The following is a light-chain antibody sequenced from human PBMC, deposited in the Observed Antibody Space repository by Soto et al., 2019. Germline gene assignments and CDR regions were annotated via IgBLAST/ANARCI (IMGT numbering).Light chain of an antibody. CDR3: QQYGSSPLT. V-gene: IGKV3-20*01. Sequence: EIGLTQSPGTLSLSPGERATLSCRASQSVSRSSLAWYQQKPGQAPRLLIYGESSRATGIPDRFRGSGSGTDFTLTISRLEPEEFAVYYCQQYGSSPLTVVGGTKVQSK. CDR1: QSVSRSS. J-gene: IGKJ4*02. CDR2: GES.